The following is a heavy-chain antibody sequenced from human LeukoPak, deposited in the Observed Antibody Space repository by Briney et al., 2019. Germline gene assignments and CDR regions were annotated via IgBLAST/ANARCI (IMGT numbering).Heavy chain of an antibody. CDR1: GDSVSSNSAA. J-gene: IGHJ5*02. Sequence: SQTLSLTCAISGDSVSSNSAAWNWIRQSPSRGLEWLGRTYYRSKWYNDYAVSVKSRITINPDTSKNQFSLQLNSVTPEDTAVYYCARVPYFLAAAAGTCWFDPWGQGTLVTVSS. CDR3: ARVPYFLAAAAGTCWFDP. CDR2: TYYRSKWYN. D-gene: IGHD6-13*01. V-gene: IGHV6-1*01.